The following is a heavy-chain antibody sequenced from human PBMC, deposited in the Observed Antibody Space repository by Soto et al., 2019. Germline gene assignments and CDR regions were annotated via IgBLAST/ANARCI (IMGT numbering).Heavy chain of an antibody. CDR3: AKDRVGATMVRGVIHDDY. CDR2: ISGSGGST. J-gene: IGHJ4*02. CDR1: GFTFSSYA. V-gene: IGHV3-23*01. Sequence: PGGSLRLSCAASGFTFSSYAMSWVRQAPGKGLEWVSAISGSGGSTYYADSVKGRFTISRDNSKNTLYLQMNSLRAEDTAVYYCAKDRVGATMVRGVIHDDYWGQGTLVTVSS. D-gene: IGHD3-10*01.